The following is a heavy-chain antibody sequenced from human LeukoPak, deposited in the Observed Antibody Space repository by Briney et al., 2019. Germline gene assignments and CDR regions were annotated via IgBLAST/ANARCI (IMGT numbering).Heavy chain of an antibody. D-gene: IGHD5-18*01. CDR3: ARTTEGGYTYDYFYYYYMDV. V-gene: IGHV4-59*01. Sequence: SETLSLTCTASGGSISSYYWSWIRQPPGKGLEWIGYIYYSGSTNYNHSLKSRITISVDASKNHFSLKLSSVTAADTAVYYCARTTEGGYTYDYFYYYYMDVWGKGTTVTISS. CDR2: IYYSGST. CDR1: GGSISSYY. J-gene: IGHJ6*03.